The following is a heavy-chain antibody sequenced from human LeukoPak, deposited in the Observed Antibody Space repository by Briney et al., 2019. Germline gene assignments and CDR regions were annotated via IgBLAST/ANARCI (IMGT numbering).Heavy chain of an antibody. CDR1: GGSFSGYY. D-gene: IGHD2-21*02. CDR2: INHSGST. CDR3: ARGPYCGGDCYPLVGDYFDY. V-gene: IGHV4-34*01. J-gene: IGHJ4*02. Sequence: SETLSLTCAVYGGSFSGYYWSWIRQPPGKGLEWIGEINHSGSTNYNPSLKSRATISVDTSKNQFSLKLSSVTAADTAVYYCARGPYCGGDCYPLVGDYFDYWGQGTLVTVSS.